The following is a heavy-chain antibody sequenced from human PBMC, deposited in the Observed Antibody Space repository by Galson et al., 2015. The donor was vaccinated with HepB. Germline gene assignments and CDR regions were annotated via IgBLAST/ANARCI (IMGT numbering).Heavy chain of an antibody. J-gene: IGHJ4*02. Sequence: SVKVSCKVSGYTLTELSMHWVRQAPGKGLEWMGGFDPEDGETIYAQKFQGRVTMTEDTPTDTAYMELSSLRSEDTAVYYCATSPGSYSSGPGFDYWGQGTLVTVSS. D-gene: IGHD6-19*01. CDR1: GYTLTELS. CDR3: ATSPGSYSSGPGFDY. CDR2: FDPEDGET. V-gene: IGHV1-24*01.